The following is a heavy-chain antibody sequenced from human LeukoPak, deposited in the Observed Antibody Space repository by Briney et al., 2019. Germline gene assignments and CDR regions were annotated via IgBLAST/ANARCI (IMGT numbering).Heavy chain of an antibody. CDR2: ISGSSRRT. Sequence: GGSLRLSCAASGFTFSSYAMSWVRHAPGKGLEWVSTISGSSRRTYYADSVKGRFAISRDNSKNTLYLQMNSLRAEDTAVYYCAREAPGAKIDYWGQGTLVTVSS. J-gene: IGHJ4*02. CDR1: GFTFSSYA. D-gene: IGHD1-26*01. CDR3: AREAPGAKIDY. V-gene: IGHV3-23*01.